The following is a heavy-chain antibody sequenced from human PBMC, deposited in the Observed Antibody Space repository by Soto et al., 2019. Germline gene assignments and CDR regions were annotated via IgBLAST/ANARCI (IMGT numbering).Heavy chain of an antibody. J-gene: IGHJ4*02. CDR2: ISAYNGNT. Sequence: WASVKVSCKASGYTFTSYGISWVRQAPGQGLEWMGWISAYNGNTNYAQKLQGRVTMTTDTSTSTAYMELSSLRASDTAMYYCARQIYDSDTGPNFQYYFDSWGQGTPVTVS. D-gene: IGHD3-22*01. V-gene: IGHV1-18*01. CDR3: ARQIYDSDTGPNFQYYFDS. CDR1: GYTFTSYG.